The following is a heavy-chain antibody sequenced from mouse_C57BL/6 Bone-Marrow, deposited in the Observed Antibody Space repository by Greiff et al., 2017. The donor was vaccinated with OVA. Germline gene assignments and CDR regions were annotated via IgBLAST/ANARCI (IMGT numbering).Heavy chain of an antibody. CDR2: IYPRSGNT. V-gene: IGHV1-81*01. CDR3: ARLLRRYFDV. D-gene: IGHD1-1*01. CDR1: GYTFTSYG. Sequence: QVQLKESGAELARPGASVKLSCKASGYTFTSYGISWVKQRTGQGLEWIGEIYPRSGNTYYNEKFKGKATLTADKSSSTAYMELRSLTSEDSAVYFSARLLRRYFDVWGTGTTVTVSS. J-gene: IGHJ1*03.